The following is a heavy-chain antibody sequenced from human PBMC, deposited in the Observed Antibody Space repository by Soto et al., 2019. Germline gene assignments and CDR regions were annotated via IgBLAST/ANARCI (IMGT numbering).Heavy chain of an antibody. CDR1: GFTFSSYD. CDR2: IGTAGDT. CDR3: ARGTYSGDGAAY. J-gene: IGHJ4*02. Sequence: GGSLRLSCAASGFTFSSYDMHWVRQATGKGLEWVSAIGTAGDTYYPGSVKGRFTISRENAKNSLYLQMNSLRAEDTAVYYCARGTYSGDGAAYWGQGTLVTVS. V-gene: IGHV3-13*01. D-gene: IGHD5-12*01.